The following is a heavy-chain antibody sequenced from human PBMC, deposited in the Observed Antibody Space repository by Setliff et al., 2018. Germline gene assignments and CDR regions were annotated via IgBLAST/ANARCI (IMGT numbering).Heavy chain of an antibody. D-gene: IGHD3-10*01. V-gene: IGHV1-46*01. CDR1: GYTFTSYF. CDR2: INPSGGST. CDR3: ARAPYGSGRHGWFDP. J-gene: IGHJ5*02. Sequence: ASVKVSCKASGYTFTSYFIHWVRQAPGQGLEWMGIINPSGGSTSYAQKFQGRVTMTRDTSTRTVYMELSSLRSEDTAMYYCARAPYGSGRHGWFDPWGQGTLVTVSS.